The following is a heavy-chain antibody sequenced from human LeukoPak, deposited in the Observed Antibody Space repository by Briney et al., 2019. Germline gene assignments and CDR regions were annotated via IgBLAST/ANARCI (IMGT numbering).Heavy chain of an antibody. D-gene: IGHD3-16*01. V-gene: IGHV3-7*01. CDR2: IKPDGSEA. CDR3: ASQSYARFDP. J-gene: IGHJ5*02. CDR1: GFTFSSRW. Sequence: GGPLTLSCAASGFTFSSRWMSCAPHARGKGLECVGNIKPDGSEAYHVGSVMGRFNISRDNARKSLFLQMDSLRVEDTAVYYCASQSYARFDPWGQGTLVTVSS.